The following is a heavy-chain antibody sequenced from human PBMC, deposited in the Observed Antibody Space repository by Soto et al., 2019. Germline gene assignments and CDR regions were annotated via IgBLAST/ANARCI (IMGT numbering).Heavy chain of an antibody. CDR3: ARELRLGDPPLYYFDY. V-gene: IGHV4-61*01. CDR1: GGSVSSGSYY. D-gene: IGHD2-21*02. Sequence: SETLSLTCTVSGGSVSSGSYYWSWIRQPPGKGLEWIGYIYYSGSTNYNPSLKSRVTISVDTSKNQFSLKLSSVTAADTAVYYCARELRLGDPPLYYFDYWGQGTLVTVSS. CDR2: IYYSGST. J-gene: IGHJ4*02.